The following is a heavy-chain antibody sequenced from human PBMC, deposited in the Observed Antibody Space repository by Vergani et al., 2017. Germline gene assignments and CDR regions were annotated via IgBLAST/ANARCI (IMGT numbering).Heavy chain of an antibody. J-gene: IGHJ4*02. V-gene: IGHV4-61*02. Sequence: QLQLQESGPGLVKPSETLSLTCTVSGGSISSSSYYWSWIRQPAGKGLEWIGRIYTSGSTNYNPSLKSRVTMSVDTSKNQFSLKLSSVTAADTAVYYCARDSGSRGFDYWGQGTLVTVSS. D-gene: IGHD1-26*01. CDR3: ARDSGSRGFDY. CDR2: IYTSGST. CDR1: GGSISSSSYY.